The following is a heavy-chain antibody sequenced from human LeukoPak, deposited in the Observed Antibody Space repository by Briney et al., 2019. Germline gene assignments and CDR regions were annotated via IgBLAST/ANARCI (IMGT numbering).Heavy chain of an antibody. Sequence: GESLRLSCAASGFTFSNDWMHWVRQPPGKGLVWVSRINTDGSTTTYADSVKGRFTISRDNAKNTLYLQMNSLRVEDTAVYYCARGRGGSYHYWGQGTLVTVSS. CDR1: GFTFSNDW. V-gene: IGHV3-74*01. CDR3: ARGRGGSYHY. J-gene: IGHJ4*02. CDR2: INTDGSTT. D-gene: IGHD1-26*01.